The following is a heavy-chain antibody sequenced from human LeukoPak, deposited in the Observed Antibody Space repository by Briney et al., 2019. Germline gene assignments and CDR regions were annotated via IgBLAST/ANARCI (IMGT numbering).Heavy chain of an antibody. Sequence: SGTLSLTCTVSGGSISSYYWSWIRQPAGKGLEWIGRIYTSGSTNYNPSLKSRVTMSVDTSKNQFSLKLSSVTAADTAVYYCARGGSAYYYGSGSYYTLYYYYGMDVWGQGTTVTVSS. CDR2: IYTSGST. V-gene: IGHV4-4*07. J-gene: IGHJ6*02. D-gene: IGHD3-10*01. CDR3: ARGGSAYYYGSGSYYTLYYYYGMDV. CDR1: GGSISSYY.